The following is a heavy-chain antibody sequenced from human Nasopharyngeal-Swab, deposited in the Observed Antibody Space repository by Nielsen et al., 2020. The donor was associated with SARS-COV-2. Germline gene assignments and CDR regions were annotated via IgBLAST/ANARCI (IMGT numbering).Heavy chain of an antibody. D-gene: IGHD2-21*02. J-gene: IGHJ6*02. CDR3: AREEAYDGGNDYSYYYYGMDV. CDR2: INWNGGST. Sequence: GESLKISCAASGFTFDDYGMSWVRQAPGKGLEWVSGINWNGGSTGYADSVKGRFTISRDNAKNSLYLQMNSRRAEDTALYYCAREEAYDGGNDYSYYYYGMDVWGQGTTVTVSS. V-gene: IGHV3-20*04. CDR1: GFTFDDYG.